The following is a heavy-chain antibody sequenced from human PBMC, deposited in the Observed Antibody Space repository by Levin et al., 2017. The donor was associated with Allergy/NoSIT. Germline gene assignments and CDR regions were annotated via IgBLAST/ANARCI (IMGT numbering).Heavy chain of an antibody. D-gene: IGHD2-2*01. J-gene: IGHJ4*02. CDR1: GFTFSSYA. CDR3: ARDTAPHCSSTSCYVGLLDY. CDR2: ISYDGSNK. Sequence: PGGSLRLSCAASGFTFSSYAMHWVRQAPGKGLEWVAVISYDGSNKYYADSVKGRFTISRDNSKNTLYLQMNSLRAEDTAVYYCARDTAPHCSSTSCYVGLLDYWGQGTLVTVSS. V-gene: IGHV3-30-3*01.